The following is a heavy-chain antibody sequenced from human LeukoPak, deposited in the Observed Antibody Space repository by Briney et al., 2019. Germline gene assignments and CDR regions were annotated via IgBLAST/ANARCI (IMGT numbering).Heavy chain of an antibody. CDR3: AKCARSGFGSPPDY. Sequence: GGSLRLSCAASGFTFSSYGMHWVRQAPGKGLEWVAFIRYDGSNKYYADSVKGRFTISRDNSKNTPYLQMNSLRAEDTAVYYCAKCARSGFGSPPDYWGQGTLVTVSS. CDR1: GFTFSSYG. V-gene: IGHV3-30*02. J-gene: IGHJ4*02. D-gene: IGHD3-3*01. CDR2: IRYDGSNK.